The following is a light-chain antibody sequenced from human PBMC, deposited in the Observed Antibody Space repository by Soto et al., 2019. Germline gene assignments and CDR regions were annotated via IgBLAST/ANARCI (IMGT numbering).Light chain of an antibody. CDR3: HQYGTSPWT. J-gene: IGKJ1*01. CDR1: QSVSSTY. CDR2: GAS. Sequence: EIVLTQSPGTLSLSPGERATLSCRASQSVSSTYLAWYEQKPGQAPRLLIYGASNRATGIPDRFSGSGSGTDFTLTISRVEPEDFAVFSCHQYGTSPWTFGQGTKVEIK. V-gene: IGKV3-20*01.